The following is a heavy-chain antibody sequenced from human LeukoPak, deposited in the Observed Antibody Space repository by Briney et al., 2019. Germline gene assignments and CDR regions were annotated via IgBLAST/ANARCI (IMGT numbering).Heavy chain of an antibody. CDR1: GFTFDDYA. CDR3: AKGTERWLQSEYDY. CDR2: ISWNSGSI. J-gene: IGHJ4*02. V-gene: IGHV3-9*01. Sequence: PGGSLRLSCAASGFTFDDYAMHWVRQAPGKGLEWVSGISWNSGSIGYADSVKGRFTISRDSAKNSLYLQMNSLRAEDTALYYCAKGTERWLQSEYDYWGQGTLVTVSS. D-gene: IGHD5-24*01.